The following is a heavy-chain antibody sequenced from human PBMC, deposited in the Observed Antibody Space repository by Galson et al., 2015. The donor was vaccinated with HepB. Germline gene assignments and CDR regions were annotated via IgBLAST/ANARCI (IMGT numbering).Heavy chain of an antibody. Sequence: SLRLSCAASGFTFSSYGMHWVRQAPGKGLEWVAVISYDGSNKYYVDSVKGRSTISRDNSKNTLYLQMNSLRAEDTAVYYCAKDKQWLSYYYYGIDVWGQGTTVTVSS. D-gene: IGHD6-19*01. CDR1: GFTFSSYG. V-gene: IGHV3-30*18. J-gene: IGHJ6*02. CDR3: AKDKQWLSYYYYGIDV. CDR2: ISYDGSNK.